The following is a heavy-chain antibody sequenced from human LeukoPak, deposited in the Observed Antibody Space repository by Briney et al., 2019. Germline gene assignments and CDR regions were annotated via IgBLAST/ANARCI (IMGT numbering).Heavy chain of an antibody. J-gene: IGHJ4*02. CDR1: GFIFSNYW. D-gene: IGHD3-3*01. Sequence: PGGSLRLSCVASGFIFSNYWMSWVRQVPGKGLEWVANMKQDGREKYLVDSVKGRFTISRDNAKNSVYLQMNSLRAEDTALYYCARGLFEAASDYWGQGTLVSVSS. CDR3: ARGLFEAASDY. CDR2: MKQDGREK. V-gene: IGHV3-7*01.